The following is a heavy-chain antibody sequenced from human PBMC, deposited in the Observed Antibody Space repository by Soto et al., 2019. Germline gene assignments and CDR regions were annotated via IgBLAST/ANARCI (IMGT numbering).Heavy chain of an antibody. CDR1: GGTFSSYA. D-gene: IGHD1-26*01. J-gene: IGHJ6*02. CDR2: IVPIFGTA. V-gene: IGHV1-69*13. CDR3: ARCVGASPLSPWDYYYGMDV. Sequence: ASVKVSCKASGGTFSSYAISWVRQAPGQGLEWMGGIVPIFGTANYAQKFQGRVTITADESTNTAYMELSSLRSEDTAVYYCARCVGASPLSPWDYYYGMDVWGQGTTVTVSS.